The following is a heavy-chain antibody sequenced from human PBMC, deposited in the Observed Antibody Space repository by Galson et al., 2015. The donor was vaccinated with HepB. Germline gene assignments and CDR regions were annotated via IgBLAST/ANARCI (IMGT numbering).Heavy chain of an antibody. J-gene: IGHJ1*01. V-gene: IGHV4-34*09. CDR2: INYSGAT. CDR3: ARINNDGSGYLSEYFQH. CDR1: GGSFSGYY. D-gene: IGHD3-22*01. Sequence: TLSLTCAVYGGSFSGYYWSWVRQPPGKGLEWIGEINYSGATNYNPSLESRVTMSVDTAKNQFSLKLSSVTAADTAVYYCARINNDGSGYLSEYFQHWGQGALVTVSS.